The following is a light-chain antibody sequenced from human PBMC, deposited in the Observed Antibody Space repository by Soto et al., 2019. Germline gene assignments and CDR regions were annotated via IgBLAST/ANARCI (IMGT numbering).Light chain of an antibody. V-gene: IGKV3-20*01. CDR1: QSVSDDY. CDR2: GAS. J-gene: IGKJ2*02. CDR3: QQYGSSPRT. Sequence: EIVLTQSPGTLSLSPGERATLSCRAGQSVSDDYLAWYQQKPGQAPRLLIYGASIRATGIPDRFSGSGSGTDFILTISRLEPEDCAVYYCQQYGSSPRTFGQGTKLEIK.